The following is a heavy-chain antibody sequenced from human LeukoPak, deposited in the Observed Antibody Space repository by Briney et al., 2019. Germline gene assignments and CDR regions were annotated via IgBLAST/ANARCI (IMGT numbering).Heavy chain of an antibody. CDR2: INPNSGGT. V-gene: IGHV1-2*02. Sequence: ASVKVSCKAPGYTFTGYYMHWVRQAPGQGLEWMGWINPNSGGTNYAQKFQGRVTMTRDTSISTAYMELSRLRSDDTAVYYCARDGGFWSGYPLDYWGQGTLVTVSS. CDR3: ARDGGFWSGYPLDY. J-gene: IGHJ4*02. D-gene: IGHD3-3*01. CDR1: GYTFTGYY.